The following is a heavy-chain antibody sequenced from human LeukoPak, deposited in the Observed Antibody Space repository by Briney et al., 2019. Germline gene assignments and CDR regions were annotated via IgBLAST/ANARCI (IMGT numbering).Heavy chain of an antibody. CDR3: ARGYIPDGAFDI. J-gene: IGHJ3*02. Sequence: SETLSLTCTVSGGSISSSSYYWGWIRQPPGKGLEWIGSIYYSGSTYYNPSLKSRVTISVDTSKNQFSLKLSSVTAADTAVYYCARGYIPDGAFDIWGQGTMVTVSS. CDR1: GGSISSSSYY. D-gene: IGHD1-1*01. V-gene: IGHV4-39*07. CDR2: IYYSGST.